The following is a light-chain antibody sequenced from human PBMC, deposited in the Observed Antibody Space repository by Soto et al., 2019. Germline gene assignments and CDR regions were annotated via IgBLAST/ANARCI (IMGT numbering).Light chain of an antibody. CDR1: SSDVGGYNY. CDR2: EVS. V-gene: IGLV2-14*01. J-gene: IGLJ3*02. CDR3: SSYRGSNTWV. Sequence: QSALTQPASVSGSPGQSITISCTGTSSDVGGYNYVSWYQQHPGKAPKLMIYEVSNRPSGVSNRFSGSKSGNTASLTISGLQAEDGADYYCSSYRGSNTWVFGGGTKVTVL.